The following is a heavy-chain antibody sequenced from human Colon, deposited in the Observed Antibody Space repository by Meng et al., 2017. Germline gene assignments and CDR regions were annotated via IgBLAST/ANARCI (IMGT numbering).Heavy chain of an antibody. CDR2: ISGTGDST. CDR1: GFTFSNYA. V-gene: IGHV3-23*01. Sequence: GESLKISCAASGFTFSNYAMNWVRQAPGKGLEWVSSISGTGDSTYYADSVKGRFTISRDNSKNTLSLQMNSLRGEDTAVYYCAKDPADKYDSSGYRHFDYWGQGTLVTSPQ. CDR3: AKDPADKYDSSGYRHFDY. J-gene: IGHJ4*02. D-gene: IGHD3-22*01.